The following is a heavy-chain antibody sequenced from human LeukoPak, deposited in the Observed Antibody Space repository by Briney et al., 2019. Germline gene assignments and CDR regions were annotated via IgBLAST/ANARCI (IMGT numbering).Heavy chain of an antibody. CDR1: GVTFSNVW. J-gene: IGHJ6*02. CDR2: INHNGNVN. V-gene: IGHV3-7*03. Sequence: GGSLRLSCAASGVTFSNVWMNWVRQAPGKGLEWVASINHNGNVNYYVDSVKGRFTISRDNAKNSLYLQMSNLRAEDTAVYFCARGGGLDVWGQGATVTVSS. CDR3: ARGGGLDV. D-gene: IGHD3-16*01.